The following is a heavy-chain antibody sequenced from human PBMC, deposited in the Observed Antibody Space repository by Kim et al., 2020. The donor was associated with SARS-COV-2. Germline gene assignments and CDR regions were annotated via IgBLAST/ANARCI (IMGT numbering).Heavy chain of an antibody. CDR3: AKGGYYYDSSGYYYFDY. CDR1: GFTFDDYA. V-gene: IGHV3-9*01. Sequence: GGSLRLSCAASGFTFDDYAMHWVRQAPGKGLEWVSGIRGNSGSIGYADSVKGRFTISRDNAKNSLYLQMNSLRAEDTALYYCAKGGYYYDSSGYYYFDYWGQGTLVTVSS. CDR2: IRGNSGSI. D-gene: IGHD3-22*01. J-gene: IGHJ4*02.